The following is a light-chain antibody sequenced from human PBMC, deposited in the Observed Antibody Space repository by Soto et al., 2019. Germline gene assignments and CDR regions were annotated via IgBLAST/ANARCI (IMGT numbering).Light chain of an antibody. J-gene: IGLJ2*01. CDR2: DVS. Sequence: QSALTQPRSVSGSPGQSVTISCTGTSSDVGGYNYVSWYQQHPGKAPNLMIYDVSKRPSGVPDRFSGSKSGNTASLTISGLQAEDEADYYCCSYAGSYTFVVFGGGTKVTVL. CDR3: CSYAGSYTFVV. V-gene: IGLV2-11*01. CDR1: SSDVGGYNY.